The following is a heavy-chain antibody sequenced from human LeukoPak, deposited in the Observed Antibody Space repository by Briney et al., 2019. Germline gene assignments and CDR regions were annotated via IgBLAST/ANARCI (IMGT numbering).Heavy chain of an antibody. Sequence: GGSLRLSCAASGFTFSSYAMSWVRQAPGKGLEWVSAISGSGGSTYYADSVKGRFTISRDNSKNTLYLQMNSLRAEATAVYYCATTHRYCTNGVCSHYFAYWGQRTLVTVSS. D-gene: IGHD2-8*01. CDR3: ATTHRYCTNGVCSHYFAY. CDR2: ISGSGGST. CDR1: GFTFSSYA. J-gene: IGHJ4*02. V-gene: IGHV3-23*01.